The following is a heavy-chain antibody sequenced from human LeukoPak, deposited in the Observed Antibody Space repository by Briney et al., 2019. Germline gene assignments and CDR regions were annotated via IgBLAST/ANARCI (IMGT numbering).Heavy chain of an antibody. CDR3: ARDPMTHFFDY. D-gene: IGHD2-21*02. V-gene: IGHV4-4*07. Sequence: SETLSLTCNVSGGSISGYYWHWIRQPAGKGLEWIGRIYASGSTNYNPSLGSRVTMSLDTSKNYFSLKLNSVTAADTAVYFCARDPMTHFFDYWGQGILVTVSP. CDR2: IYASGST. J-gene: IGHJ4*02. CDR1: GGSISGYY.